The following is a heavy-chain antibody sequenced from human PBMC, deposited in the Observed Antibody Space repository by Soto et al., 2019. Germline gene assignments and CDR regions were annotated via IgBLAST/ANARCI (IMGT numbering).Heavy chain of an antibody. V-gene: IGHV3-73*01. J-gene: IGHJ6*04. CDR3: QLRDNMDV. Sequence: EVQLVESGGGLVRPGGSLKVSCAVSGFTFSGSSIHWVRHSSGRGLEWVGRMRSGAKNFATEYGASMKGRFIISRDDSKNTAYLEMNRLTADDTAVYYCQLRDNMDVWGKGTTV. CDR1: GFTFSGSS. CDR2: MRSGAKNFAT.